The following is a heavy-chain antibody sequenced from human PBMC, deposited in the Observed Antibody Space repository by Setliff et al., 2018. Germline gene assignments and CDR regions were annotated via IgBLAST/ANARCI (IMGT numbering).Heavy chain of an antibody. J-gene: IGHJ4*02. CDR1: GYTFATYG. D-gene: IGHD4-17*01. CDR3: ARDLSTTVMTRSWYYFDY. CDR2: ISPYNSNT. V-gene: IGHV1-18*04. Sequence: ASVKVSCKASGYTFATYGISWVRQAPGQGLEWMGWISPYNSNTNYAQNFQGRVTMTTDTSTSTAYMELRSLRSDDTAMYYCARDLSTTVMTRSWYYFDYWGQGTLVPVSS.